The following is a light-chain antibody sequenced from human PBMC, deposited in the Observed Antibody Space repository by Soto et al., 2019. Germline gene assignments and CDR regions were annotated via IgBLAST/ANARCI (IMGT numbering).Light chain of an antibody. CDR2: DTS. V-gene: IGKV3-20*01. CDR3: QQYGSSGT. CDR1: QSVSSN. Sequence: EIVLTQSPATLSLSPGERATLSCRASQSVSSNLAWYQHKPGQTPRLLIYDTSTRATGVPTRFSGSGSGTDFTLTISRLEPEDFAVYYCQQYGSSGTFGQGTKVDIK. J-gene: IGKJ1*01.